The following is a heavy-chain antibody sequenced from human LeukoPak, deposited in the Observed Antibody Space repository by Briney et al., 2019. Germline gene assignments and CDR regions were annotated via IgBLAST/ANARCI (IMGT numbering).Heavy chain of an antibody. CDR1: GFTFDDYA. CDR2: ISWNSGSI. Sequence: PGRSLRLSCAASGFTFDDYAMHWVRHAPGKGLEWGSGISWNSGSIGYADSVKGRFTISRDNAKNSLYLQMNSLRAEDTALYYCAKDVNFDWSRGWFDPWGQGTLVTVSS. CDR3: AKDVNFDWSRGWFDP. V-gene: IGHV3-9*01. D-gene: IGHD3-9*01. J-gene: IGHJ5*02.